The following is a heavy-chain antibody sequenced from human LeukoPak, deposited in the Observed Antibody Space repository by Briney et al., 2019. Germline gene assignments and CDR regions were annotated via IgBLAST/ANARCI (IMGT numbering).Heavy chain of an antibody. CDR1: GGSFSGYY. CDR3: ARGRVIVVVPAARYSWFDP. Sequence: SETLSLTCAVYGGSFSGYYWSWIRQPPGKGLEWIGEINHSGSTNHNPSLKSRVTISVDTSKNQFSLKLSSVTAADTAVYYCARGRVIVVVPAARYSWFDPWGQGTLVTVSS. D-gene: IGHD2-2*01. V-gene: IGHV4-34*01. CDR2: INHSGST. J-gene: IGHJ5*02.